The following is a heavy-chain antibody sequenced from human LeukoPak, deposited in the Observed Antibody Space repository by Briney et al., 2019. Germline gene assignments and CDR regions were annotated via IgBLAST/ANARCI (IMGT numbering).Heavy chain of an antibody. CDR3: ARGRHNDY. D-gene: IGHD1-1*01. J-gene: IGHJ4*02. CDR1: GGSLNGYY. CDR2: ISHSGST. Sequence: PSETLSLTCAVYGGSLNGYYWSWLRQPPGKGLEWIGEISHSGSTNYKSSLKNRVTISLDTSKNQISLKLTSVAAADTAVYYCARGRHNDYWGQGTLVTVSS. V-gene: IGHV4-34*01.